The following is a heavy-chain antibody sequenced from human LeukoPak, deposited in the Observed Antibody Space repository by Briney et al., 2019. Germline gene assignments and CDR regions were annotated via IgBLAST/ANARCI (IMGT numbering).Heavy chain of an antibody. Sequence: GGSLRLSCAASGFTFSNYGMHWVRQAPGKGLEWVAVISYDGSNKYYADSVKGRFTISRDNSKNTLYLQMNSLRAEDTAVYYCAKLTGTQPVDFWGQGTLVTVSS. CDR3: AKLTGTQPVDF. J-gene: IGHJ4*02. D-gene: IGHD1-14*01. CDR2: ISYDGSNK. CDR1: GFTFSNYG. V-gene: IGHV3-30*18.